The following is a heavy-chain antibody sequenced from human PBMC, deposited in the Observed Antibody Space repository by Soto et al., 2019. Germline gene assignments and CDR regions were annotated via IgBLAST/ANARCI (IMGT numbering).Heavy chain of an antibody. V-gene: IGHV1-18*01. D-gene: IGHD1-7*01. J-gene: IGHJ5*02. CDR2: ISAHNGNT. CDR1: GYIFISYG. Sequence: QVQLVQSGAEVKKPGASVKVSCKASGYIFISYGISWVRQAPGQGLEGMGWISAHNGNTNYAQTPQGRGTMTTDTSTRTAYMEVRSLRSDDTAVYYCARQDWNYNWFDPWGQGTLVTVSS. CDR3: ARQDWNYNWFDP.